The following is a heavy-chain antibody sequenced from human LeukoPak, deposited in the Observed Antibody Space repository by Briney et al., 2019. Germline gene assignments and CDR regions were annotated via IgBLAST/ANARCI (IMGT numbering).Heavy chain of an antibody. V-gene: IGHV3-30*02. CDR2: IRYDGSNK. CDR1: GFTFSSYG. D-gene: IGHD6-19*01. CDR3: ARKSYSSSQPTNNAFDI. Sequence: PGGSLRLSCAASGFTFSSYGMHWVRQAPGKGLEWVAFIRYDGSNKYYADSLKGRFTISRDSSKKTLSLQLSSLRPEDTAVYYCARKSYSSSQPTNNAFDIWGQGTMITVSA. J-gene: IGHJ3*02.